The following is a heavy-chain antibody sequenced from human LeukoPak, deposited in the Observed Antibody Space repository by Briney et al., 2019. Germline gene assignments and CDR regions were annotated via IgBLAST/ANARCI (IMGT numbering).Heavy chain of an antibody. CDR3: GRDRGYGASH. J-gene: IGHJ4*02. V-gene: IGHV3-11*04. CDR1: GFSLSDYY. D-gene: IGHD5-12*01. CDR2: ITSRGGSI. Sequence: PGGSLRLSCAASGFSLSDYYMSWIRQAPGKGLEWVSYITSRGGSIFYADSLKGRFTISRDNAKNSLFLQMNSLGAEDTAVYYCGRDRGYGASHWGQGTLVTVSS.